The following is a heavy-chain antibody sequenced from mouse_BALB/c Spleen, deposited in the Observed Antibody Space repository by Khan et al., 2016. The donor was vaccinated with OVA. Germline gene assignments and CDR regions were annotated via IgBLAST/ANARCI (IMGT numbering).Heavy chain of an antibody. CDR3: ARIKKIVATYFDY. V-gene: IGHV1S81*02. Sequence: QVQLQQSGAELVKAGASVKMSCKASGYTFTSYWMHWVKQRLGQGLEWFAETNPTNGRTYYNEKFKSKATLTVDKSCSKAYMLLSGPTFEDSAVYYCARIKKIVATYFDYWGQGTTLTVSS. D-gene: IGHD1-1*01. CDR1: GYTFTSYW. CDR2: TNPTNGRT. J-gene: IGHJ2*01.